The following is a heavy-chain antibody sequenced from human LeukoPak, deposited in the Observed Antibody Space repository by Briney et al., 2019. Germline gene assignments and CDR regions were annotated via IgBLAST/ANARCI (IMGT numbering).Heavy chain of an antibody. CDR3: ARERLYSSGWYAGFDP. V-gene: IGHV3-21*01. CDR1: GFTFSSYS. J-gene: IGHJ5*02. D-gene: IGHD6-19*01. Sequence: GGSLRLSCAASGFTFSSYSMNWVRQAPGKGLEWVSSISSSSSYIYYADSVKGRFTISRDNAKNSLYLQMNSLRAEDAAVYYCARERLYSSGWYAGFDPWGQGTLVTVSS. CDR2: ISSSSSYI.